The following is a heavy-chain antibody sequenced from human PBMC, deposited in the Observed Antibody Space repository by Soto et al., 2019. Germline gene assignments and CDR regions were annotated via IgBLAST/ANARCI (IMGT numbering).Heavy chain of an antibody. V-gene: IGHV3-23*01. CDR2: ISGSGDRT. D-gene: IGHD2-15*01. J-gene: IGHJ4*02. CDR1: GITIRNYP. Sequence: EVQLQESGGGLVQPGGSLRLSCAASGITIRNYPMSWVRQAPGKGLDWVSGISGSGDRTYYADSAKGRFTISKDFSKNSLSLQLDSLRVEDTAVYFCVKDGGGNPSTEPHWGQGTLVTVSS. CDR3: VKDGGGNPSTEPH.